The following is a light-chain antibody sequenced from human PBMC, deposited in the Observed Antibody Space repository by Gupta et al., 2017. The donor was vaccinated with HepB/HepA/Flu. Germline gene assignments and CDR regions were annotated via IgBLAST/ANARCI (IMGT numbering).Light chain of an antibody. Sequence: EIVLTQSPATLSLSPGERATLSCRASQSVSSYLAWYQQKPGQAPRLLMYDASKRDTGIPARFSGSGCGRDLSLTISSREQEDFAVHYCQQQSSCPPVTFGHGTTVDIK. CDR2: DAS. CDR3: QQQSSCPPVT. V-gene: IGKV3-11*02. J-gene: IGKJ3*01. CDR1: QSVSSY.